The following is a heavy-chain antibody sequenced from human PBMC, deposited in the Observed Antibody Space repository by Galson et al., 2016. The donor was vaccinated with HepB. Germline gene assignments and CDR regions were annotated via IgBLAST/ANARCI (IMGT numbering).Heavy chain of an antibody. V-gene: IGHV4-38-2*02. CDR2: IYHSGTT. D-gene: IGHD6-13*01. J-gene: IGHJ4*02. Sequence: ETLSLTCTVSGYSISSGYYCVWIRQPPGKDLEWIGSIYHSGTTYYNPSLKSRVTLSLDTSKNQFSLNLSSVTAADTAVYYCARDMEAAAGSLDVDYWGQGTLVTVSS. CDR1: GYSISSGYY. CDR3: ARDMEAAAGSLDVDY.